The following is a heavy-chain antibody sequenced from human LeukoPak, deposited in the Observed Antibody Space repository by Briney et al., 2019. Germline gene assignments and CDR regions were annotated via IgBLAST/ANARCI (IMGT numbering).Heavy chain of an antibody. CDR2: MNPNSGNT. D-gene: IGHD4-23*01. CDR1: GYTFISYD. V-gene: IGHV1-8*01. CDR3: ARGREVVTRLDY. Sequence: ASVTVSCKASGYTFISYDINWVRQATGQGLEWMGWMNPNSGNTGYAQKFQGRVTMTRNTSISTAYMELSSLRSEDTAVYYCARGREVVTRLDYWGQGTLVTVS. J-gene: IGHJ4*02.